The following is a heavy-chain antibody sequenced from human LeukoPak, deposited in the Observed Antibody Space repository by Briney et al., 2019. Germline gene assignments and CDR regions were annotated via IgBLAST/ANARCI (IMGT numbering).Heavy chain of an antibody. Sequence: PGGSLKLSCAASGVSFSGSAIHWVRQAPGKGLEWVGRIRGAGYSDAPAYVASVRGRFTISRDDSKSTAYLQMNSLKAEDTAVYYCTVPASGGNWFDPWGPGTLVTVSS. CDR3: TVPASGGNWFDP. V-gene: IGHV3-73*01. D-gene: IGHD2-2*01. CDR1: GVSFSGSA. CDR2: IRGAGYSDAP. J-gene: IGHJ5*02.